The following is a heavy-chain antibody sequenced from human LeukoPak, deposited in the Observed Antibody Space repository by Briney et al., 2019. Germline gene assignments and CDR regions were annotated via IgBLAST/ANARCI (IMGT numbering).Heavy chain of an antibody. Sequence: GGSLRLSCAASGFTFSSYAMSWVRQAPGKGLEWVSAISGSGGSTYYADSVKGRFTISRDNSKNTLYLQMNSLRAEDTAVHYCAKVAVRSSGYYSLRYFDYWGQGTLVTVSS. CDR3: AKVAVRSSGYYSLRYFDY. V-gene: IGHV3-23*01. CDR1: GFTFSSYA. J-gene: IGHJ4*02. D-gene: IGHD3-22*01. CDR2: ISGSGGST.